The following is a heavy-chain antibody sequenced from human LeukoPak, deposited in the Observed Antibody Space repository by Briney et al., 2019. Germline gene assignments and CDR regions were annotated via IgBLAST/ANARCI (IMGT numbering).Heavy chain of an antibody. Sequence: ASVKVSCKASGYTFTGYYMHWVRQAPGQGLEWMGWISAYNGNTNYAQKLQGRVTMTTDTSTSTAYMELRSLRSDDTAVYYCARVGYDSSGSSPWFDPWGQGTLVTVSS. J-gene: IGHJ5*02. CDR3: ARVGYDSSGSSPWFDP. V-gene: IGHV1-18*04. D-gene: IGHD3-22*01. CDR1: GYTFTGYY. CDR2: ISAYNGNT.